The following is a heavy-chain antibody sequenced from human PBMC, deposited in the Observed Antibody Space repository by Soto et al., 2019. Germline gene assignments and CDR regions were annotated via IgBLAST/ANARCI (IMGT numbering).Heavy chain of an antibody. V-gene: IGHV4-39*01. Sequence: SETLSLTCTVSSAPVSSTTYTWGWIRQPPGKGLEWVASVYYGGRSYYNPTLNSRVTISVDTSKNQFSLKMTSVTAADTAVYYCARHPSDFWFDPWGQGTLVTVSS. CDR1: SAPVSSTTYT. CDR3: ARHPSDFWFDP. D-gene: IGHD2-21*02. J-gene: IGHJ5*02. CDR2: VYYGGRS.